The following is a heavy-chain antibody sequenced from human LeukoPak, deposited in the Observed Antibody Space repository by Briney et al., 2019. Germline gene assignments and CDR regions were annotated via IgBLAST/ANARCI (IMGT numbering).Heavy chain of an antibody. V-gene: IGHV3-23*01. J-gene: IGHJ6*03. CDR2: ISGSGGST. D-gene: IGHD2-15*01. CDR1: GFTFSSYA. Sequence: PGGSLRLSCAASGFTFSSYAMSWVRQAPGKGLEWVSAISGSGGSTYYADSVKGRFTISRDNSKNTLYLQMNSLRAEDTAVYYCASKDSYYYYYYMDVWGKGTTVTVSS. CDR3: ASKDSYYYYYYMDV.